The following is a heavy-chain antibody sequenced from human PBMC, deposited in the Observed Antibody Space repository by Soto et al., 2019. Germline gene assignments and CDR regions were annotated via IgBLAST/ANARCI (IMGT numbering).Heavy chain of an antibody. V-gene: IGHV2-70*13. Sequence: SMIPPPPGKALEWFALIVWDDDKYHSTSLKTRLTISKDTSKNQVVLTMTNMDHVDTATYYCTRTVYWNYGGGYGIDVRGQGTSVT. CDR3: TRTVYWNYGGGYGIDV. CDR2: IVWDDDK. J-gene: IGHJ6*02. D-gene: IGHD1-7*01.